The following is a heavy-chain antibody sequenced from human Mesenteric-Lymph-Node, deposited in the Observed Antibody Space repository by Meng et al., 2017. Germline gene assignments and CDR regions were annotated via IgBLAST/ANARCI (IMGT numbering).Heavy chain of an antibody. CDR3: ARGRGYGDYGSLY. CDR1: GGSISSGDYD. V-gene: IGHV4-30-4*01. J-gene: IGHJ4*02. CDR2: IYYSGST. Sequence: QVQVLDACPGLVKPSQTLYLTCPVSGGSISSGDYDWSWIRQPPGKGLEWIGCIYYSGSTYYNPSLKGLVTISVDTSKNQFSLKLSSVTAADTAVYYCARGRGYGDYGSLYWGQGTLVTVSS. D-gene: IGHD4-17*01.